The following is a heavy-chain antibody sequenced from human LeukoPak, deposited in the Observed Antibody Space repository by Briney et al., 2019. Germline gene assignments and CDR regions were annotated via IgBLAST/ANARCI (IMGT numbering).Heavy chain of an antibody. D-gene: IGHD6-13*01. CDR3: ASGDSSSWYQVDY. CDR2: IIPILGIA. CDR1: GGTFSSYA. Sequence: GASVKVSCKASGGTFSSYAISWVRQAPGQGLEWMGRIIPILGIANYAQKFQGRVTITADKSMSTAYMELSSLRSEDTAVYYCASGDSSSWYQVDYWGQGTLVTVSS. V-gene: IGHV1-69*04. J-gene: IGHJ4*02.